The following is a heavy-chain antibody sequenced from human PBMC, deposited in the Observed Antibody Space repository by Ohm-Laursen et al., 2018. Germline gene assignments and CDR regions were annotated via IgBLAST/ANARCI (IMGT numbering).Heavy chain of an antibody. D-gene: IGHD3-16*02. V-gene: IGHV3-21*01. CDR3: ARDIEGFDP. J-gene: IGHJ5*02. CDR2: ISSSSSYI. Sequence: SLRLSCSASGFTFDDYAMSWVRQAPGKGLEWVSSISSSSSYIYYADSVKGRFTISRDNAKNSLYLQMNSLRAEDTAVYYCARDIEGFDPWGQGTLVTVSS. CDR1: GFTFDDYA.